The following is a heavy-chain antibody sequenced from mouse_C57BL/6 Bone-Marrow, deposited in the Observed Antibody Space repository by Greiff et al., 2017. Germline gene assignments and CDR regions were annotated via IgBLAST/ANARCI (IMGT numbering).Heavy chain of an antibody. CDR3: ARENWDFAY. D-gene: IGHD4-1*01. CDR2: ISDGGSYT. CDR1: GFTFSSYA. J-gene: IGHJ3*01. Sequence: EVKLVESGGGLVKPGGSLKLSCAASGFTFSSYAMSWVRQTPEKRLEWVATISDGGSYTYYPDNVKGRVTISRDNAKNNLYLQMNHLKSEDTAMYYCARENWDFAYWGQGNLVTVSA. V-gene: IGHV5-4*01.